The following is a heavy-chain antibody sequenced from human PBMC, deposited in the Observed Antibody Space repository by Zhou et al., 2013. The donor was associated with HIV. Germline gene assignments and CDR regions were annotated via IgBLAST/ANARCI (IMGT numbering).Heavy chain of an antibody. V-gene: IGHV1-2*02. CDR2: INPNSGDT. Sequence: QVQLVQSGAEVKKPGSSVKVSCKASGYTFTDYYIHWVRQAPGHGLEWLGWINPNSGDTQYAQKFEVKVAMTRDTSISTAYMDLSRLTSDDTAIYYCSRGSLTYGSEKKEPQGDWGQGTLVTVSS. CDR1: GYTFTDYY. D-gene: IGHD3-10*01. CDR3: SRGSLTYGSEKKEPQGD. J-gene: IGHJ4*02.